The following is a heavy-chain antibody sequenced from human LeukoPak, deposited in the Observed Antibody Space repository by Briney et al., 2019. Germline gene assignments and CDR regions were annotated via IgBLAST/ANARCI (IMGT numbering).Heavy chain of an antibody. Sequence: KTSETLSLTCTVSGGSISSGGYYWSWIRQPPGKGLEWIGYIYHSGSTYYNPSLKSRVTISVDRSKNQFSLKLSSVTAADTAVYYCARDRFGVDPSEFDYWGQGTLVTVSS. J-gene: IGHJ4*02. V-gene: IGHV4-30-2*01. CDR1: GGSISSGGYY. CDR2: IYHSGST. CDR3: ARDRFGVDPSEFDY. D-gene: IGHD3-16*01.